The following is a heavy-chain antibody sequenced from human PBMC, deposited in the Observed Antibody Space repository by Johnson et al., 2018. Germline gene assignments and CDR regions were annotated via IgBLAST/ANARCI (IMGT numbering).Heavy chain of an antibody. J-gene: IGHJ6*02. Sequence: VQLQESGGGLVKPGGSLRLSCAASGFTFSNAWMNWVRQAPGKGLEWVGRIKSKTDGGTTDYAAPVKGRFTISRDDSKNTLYLQMNSLRPEDTAVYYCAKDPHVNEQLWLPYYYGMDVWGQGTTVTVSS. CDR2: IKSKTDGGTT. CDR3: AKDPHVNEQLWLPYYYGMDV. V-gene: IGHV3-15*07. CDR1: GFTFSNAW. D-gene: IGHD5-18*01.